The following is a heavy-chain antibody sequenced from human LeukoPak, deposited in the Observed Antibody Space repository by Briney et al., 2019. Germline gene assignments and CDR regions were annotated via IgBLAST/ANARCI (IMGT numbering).Heavy chain of an antibody. CDR3: ARGSGIDY. Sequence: AGGSLRLSCAASGFSVTNNYMSWVRQAPGKGLEWVAVIWYDGSNKYYADSVKGRFTISRDNSKNTLYLQMNSLRAEDTAVYYCARGSGIDYWGQGTTVTVSS. V-gene: IGHV3-33*08. CDR1: GFSVTNNY. CDR2: IWYDGSNK. J-gene: IGHJ6*02. D-gene: IGHD6-19*01.